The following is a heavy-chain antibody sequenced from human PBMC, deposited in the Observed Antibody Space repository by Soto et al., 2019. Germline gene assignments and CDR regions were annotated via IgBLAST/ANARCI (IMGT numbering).Heavy chain of an antibody. Sequence: SETLSLTCAVYGGSFSGYYWSWIRQPPGKGLEWIGEINHSGSTNCNPSLKSRVTISVDTSKNQFSLKLSSVTAADTAVYYCARMGSGKLLYCSGGSCSVWFDPWGQGTLVTVSS. CDR1: GGSFSGYY. D-gene: IGHD2-15*01. J-gene: IGHJ5*02. CDR2: INHSGST. CDR3: ARMGSGKLLYCSGGSCSVWFDP. V-gene: IGHV4-34*01.